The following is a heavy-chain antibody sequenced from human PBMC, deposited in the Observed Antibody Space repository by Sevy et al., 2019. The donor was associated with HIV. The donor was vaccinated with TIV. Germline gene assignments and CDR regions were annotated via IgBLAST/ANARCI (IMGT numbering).Heavy chain of an antibody. CDR1: GFTFRSYG. J-gene: IGHJ4*02. V-gene: IGHV3-33*01. D-gene: IGHD6-19*01. CDR3: ARGSYSGGWTLDY. CDR2: IWYDGSNK. Sequence: GGSLRLSCEASGFTFRSYGMHWVRQAPGKGLEWVAFIWYDGSNKYYADSVKDRFTISRDNSKNTLFLQMNSLRAEDTAAFYCARGSYSGGWTLDYWGQGTLVTVSS.